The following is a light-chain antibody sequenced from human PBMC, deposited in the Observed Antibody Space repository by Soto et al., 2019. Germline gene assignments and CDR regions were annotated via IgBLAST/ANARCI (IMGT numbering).Light chain of an antibody. V-gene: IGLV2-8*01. Sequence: QSALTQPPSASGSLGQSVTISCTGTSSDVGAYNYVSWYQQHPGKAPKLMIYEVTRRPSGVPDRFSGSKSGNTASLNVSGLQDEDEADYYCCSYADNTDYVFGTGTKLTVL. CDR1: SSDVGAYNY. J-gene: IGLJ1*01. CDR2: EVT. CDR3: CSYADNTDYV.